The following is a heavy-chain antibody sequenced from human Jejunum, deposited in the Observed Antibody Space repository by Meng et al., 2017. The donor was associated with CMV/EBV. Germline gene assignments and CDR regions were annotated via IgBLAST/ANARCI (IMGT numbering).Heavy chain of an antibody. CDR2: IYSAGSA. CDR1: GLIVSSNY. V-gene: IGHV3-66*02. J-gene: IGHJ6*02. CDR3: ARDRYYHGMDV. Sequence: CAASGLIVSSNYLSWVRQAPGKGLEWVSIIYSAGSAYYADSVKGRFTISRDNSKNTLYLQMNSLTADDTAVYYCARDRYYHGMDVWGQGTTVTVSS.